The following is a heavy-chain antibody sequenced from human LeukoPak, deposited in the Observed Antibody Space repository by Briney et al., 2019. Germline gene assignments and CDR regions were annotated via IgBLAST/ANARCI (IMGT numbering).Heavy chain of an antibody. CDR3: ARGLINGELGFNWFDP. CDR2: INPSGGST. Sequence: GASVKVSCKASGHTFTSYYMHWVRQAPGQGLEWMGIINPSGGSTSYAQKFQGRVTMTRDTSTSTVYMELSSLRSEDTAVYYCARGLINGELGFNWFDPWGQGTLVTVSS. D-gene: IGHD1-26*01. J-gene: IGHJ5*02. V-gene: IGHV1-46*01. CDR1: GHTFTSYY.